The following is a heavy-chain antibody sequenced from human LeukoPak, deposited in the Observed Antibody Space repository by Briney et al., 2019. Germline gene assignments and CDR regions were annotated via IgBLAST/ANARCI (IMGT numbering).Heavy chain of an antibody. J-gene: IGHJ1*01. CDR2: IYYSGST. Sequence: PSETLSLTCTVSGGSISSYYWSWIRQPPGKGLEWIGYIYYSGSTNYNPSLKSRVTISVDTSKNQFSLKLSSVTAADTAVYYCARVSSSYHEIEYFQHCGQGTLVTVSS. CDR3: ARVSSSYHEIEYFQH. CDR1: GGSISSYY. V-gene: IGHV4-59*01. D-gene: IGHD2-15*01.